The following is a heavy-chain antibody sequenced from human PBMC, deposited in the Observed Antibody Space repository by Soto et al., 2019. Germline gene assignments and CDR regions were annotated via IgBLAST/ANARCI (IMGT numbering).Heavy chain of an antibody. D-gene: IGHD5-18*01. CDR3: ARGPAAMVSFDY. V-gene: IGHV4-30-2*01. J-gene: IGHJ4*02. CDR1: GGSISSGGYS. CDR2: IYHSGST. Sequence: LSLTCAVSGGSISSGGYSWSWIRQPPGKGLEWIGYIYHSGSTYYNPSLKSRVTISVDRSKNQFSLKLSSVTAADTAVYYCARGPAAMVSFDYWGQGTLVTVSS.